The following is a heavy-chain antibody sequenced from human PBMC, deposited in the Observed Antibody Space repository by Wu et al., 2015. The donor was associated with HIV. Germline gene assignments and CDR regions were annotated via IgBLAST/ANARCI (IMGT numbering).Heavy chain of an antibody. J-gene: IGHJ6*02. CDR2: INPSGGST. Sequence: QVQLVQSGAEVKKPGASVKVSCKASGYTFSSYYMHWVRQAPGQGLEWMGMINPSGGSTSYAQKFQGRVTMTRDTSTTTVYMELSSLRSEDTAVYYCARLTQYYYYGMDVVGPRDHGPPSP. V-gene: IGHV1-46*01. CDR1: GYTFSSYY. D-gene: IGHD3-9*01. CDR3: ARLTQYYYYGMDV.